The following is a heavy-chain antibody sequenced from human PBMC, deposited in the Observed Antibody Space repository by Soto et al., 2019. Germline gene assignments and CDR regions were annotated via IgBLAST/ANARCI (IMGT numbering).Heavy chain of an antibody. CDR2: IRVNNGDT. J-gene: IGHJ4*02. D-gene: IGHD5-12*01. Sequence: ASVKVSCKASGYTFTNSVFSWVRQAPGQGLEWVGWIRVNNGDTHYAQKLQGRVTMTTDTSTSTAFMELRSLTSDDTAVYYCARGLGDSGFDDHYWGQGTLVTVSS. V-gene: IGHV1-18*01. CDR1: GYTFTNSV. CDR3: ARGLGDSGFDDHY.